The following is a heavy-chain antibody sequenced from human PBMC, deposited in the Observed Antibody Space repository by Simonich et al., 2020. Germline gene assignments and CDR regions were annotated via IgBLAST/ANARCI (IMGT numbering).Heavy chain of an antibody. CDR3: ARVGYSNYYYYGMDV. D-gene: IGHD6-13*01. V-gene: IGHV4-38-2*01. Sequence: QVQLQESGPGLVKPSETLSLTCAVSGYSISSGYYWGWLRQPPGKGLEWIGSIYHRGSTYYNPSLKSRVTISVDTSKNQFSLKLSSVTAADTAVYYCARVGYSNYYYYGMDVWGQGTTVTVSS. J-gene: IGHJ6*02. CDR2: IYHRGST. CDR1: GYSISSGYY.